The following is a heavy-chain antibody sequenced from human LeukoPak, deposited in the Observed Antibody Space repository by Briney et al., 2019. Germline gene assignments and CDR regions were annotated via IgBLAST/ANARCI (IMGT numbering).Heavy chain of an antibody. J-gene: IGHJ4*02. Sequence: PSETLSLTCTVSGGSISSYYWSWIRQPPRKGLEWIGYIYYSGSTNYNPSLKSRVTISVDTSKNQFSLKLRSVTAADTAVYYCARSQRGYCSGGSCSADYWGQGTLVIVSS. CDR1: GGSISSYY. D-gene: IGHD2-15*01. CDR2: IYYSGST. V-gene: IGHV4-59*01. CDR3: ARSQRGYCSGGSCSADY.